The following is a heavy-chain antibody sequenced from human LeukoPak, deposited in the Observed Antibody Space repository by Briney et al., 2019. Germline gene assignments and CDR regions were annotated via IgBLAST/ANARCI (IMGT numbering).Heavy chain of an antibody. CDR2: ISAYNGNT. J-gene: IGHJ4*02. Sequence: ASVKVSCKAPGYTSTSYGISWVRQAPGQGLEWMGWISAYNGNTNYAQKLQGRVTMTTDTSTSTAYMELRSLRSDDTAVYYCARVGELYSSTRNHFDYWGQGTLVTVSS. CDR1: GYTSTSYG. CDR3: ARVGELYSSTRNHFDY. D-gene: IGHD6-13*01. V-gene: IGHV1-18*01.